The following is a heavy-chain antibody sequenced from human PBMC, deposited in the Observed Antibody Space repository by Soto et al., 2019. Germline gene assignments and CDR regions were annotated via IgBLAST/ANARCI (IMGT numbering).Heavy chain of an antibody. CDR1: GFTFGSYT. Sequence: GGSLRLSCAASGFTFGSYTMNWVRQAPGKGLEWVSSISGSSSYIYYADSVKGRFTISRDNAKNSLYLQMNSLRAEDTAVYYCAKAISGYNAPLDYWGQGTRVTVSS. J-gene: IGHJ4*02. CDR2: ISGSSSYI. D-gene: IGHD5-12*01. V-gene: IGHV3-21*04. CDR3: AKAISGYNAPLDY.